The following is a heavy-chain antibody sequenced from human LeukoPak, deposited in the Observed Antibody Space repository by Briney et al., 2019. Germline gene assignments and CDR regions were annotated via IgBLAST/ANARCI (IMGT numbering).Heavy chain of an antibody. Sequence: SGGSLRLSCAASGFTFSSYAMHWVRQAPGKGLEWVAVISYDGSNKYYADSVKGRFTISRDNSKNTLYLQMNSLRAEDTAVYYCAREMLNYDSSGYYPYWGQGTLVTVSS. CDR2: ISYDGSNK. J-gene: IGHJ4*02. D-gene: IGHD3-22*01. V-gene: IGHV3-30-3*01. CDR3: AREMLNYDSSGYYPY. CDR1: GFTFSSYA.